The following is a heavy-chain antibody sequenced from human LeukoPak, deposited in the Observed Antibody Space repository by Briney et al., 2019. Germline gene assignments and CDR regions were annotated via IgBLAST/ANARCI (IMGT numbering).Heavy chain of an antibody. Sequence: GGSLRLSCAASGFTFSSYWMSWVRQAPGKGLEWVANIKQDGSEKYYVDPVKGRFTISRDNSKNTLYLQMNSLRAEDTAVYYCARDFRPVVGTAGAFDSWGQGTLVTVSS. V-gene: IGHV3-7*01. CDR2: IKQDGSEK. D-gene: IGHD2-2*01. CDR3: ARDFRPVVGTAGAFDS. J-gene: IGHJ4*02. CDR1: GFTFSSYW.